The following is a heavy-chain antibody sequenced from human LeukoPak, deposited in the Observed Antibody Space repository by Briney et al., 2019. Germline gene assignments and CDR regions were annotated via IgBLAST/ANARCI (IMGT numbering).Heavy chain of an antibody. J-gene: IGHJ5*02. CDR2: ISAYNGNT. V-gene: IGHV1-18*01. CDR3: ARAVGNWFDP. D-gene: IGHD3-3*01. Sequence: WMGWISAYNGNTNYAQKLQGRVTMTTGTSTSTAYMELRSLRSDDTAVYYCARAVGNWFDPWGQGTLVTVSS.